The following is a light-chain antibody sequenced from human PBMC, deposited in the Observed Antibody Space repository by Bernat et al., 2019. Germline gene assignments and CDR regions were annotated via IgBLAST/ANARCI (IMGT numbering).Light chain of an antibody. Sequence: QAGLTRPPSVSKGLRQTATLTCTGNSNNVGNQGSSWLQQHQGHPPKLLSYRNNNRPSGISERFSASRSGNTASLTITGLQPEDEADYYCSAWDTSLSGWVFGGGTKLTVL. CDR1: SNNVGNQG. CDR2: RNN. J-gene: IGLJ3*02. V-gene: IGLV10-54*04. CDR3: SAWDTSLSGWV.